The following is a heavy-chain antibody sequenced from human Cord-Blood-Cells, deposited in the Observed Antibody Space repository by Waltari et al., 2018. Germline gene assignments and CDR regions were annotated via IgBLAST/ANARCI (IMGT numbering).Heavy chain of an antibody. Sequence: QLQLQESGPGLVKPSETLSLTCTVSGGSISSSSYYWGWIRQPPGKGREWIGSIYYSGSTCSNPALKSRVTISVDTSKNQFSLKLSSVTAADTAVYYCARRGAVAGMDYWGQGTLVTVSS. J-gene: IGHJ4*02. D-gene: IGHD6-19*01. CDR3: ARRGAVAGMDY. CDR1: GGSISSSSYY. CDR2: IYYSGST. V-gene: IGHV4-39*07.